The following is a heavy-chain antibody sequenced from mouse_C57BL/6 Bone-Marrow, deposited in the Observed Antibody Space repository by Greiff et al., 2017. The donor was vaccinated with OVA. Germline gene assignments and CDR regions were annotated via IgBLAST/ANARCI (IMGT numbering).Heavy chain of an antibody. Sequence: EVQLVESVAELVRPGASVKLSCTASGFNIKNTYMHWVKQRPEQGLEWIGRIDPANGNTKYAPKFQGKATITADTSSNTAYLQLSSLTSEYTAIYYCAKGGGSSVRGAMDYWGQGTSVTVSS. CDR1: GFNIKNTY. V-gene: IGHV14-3*01. J-gene: IGHJ4*01. D-gene: IGHD1-1*01. CDR3: AKGGGSSVRGAMDY. CDR2: IDPANGNT.